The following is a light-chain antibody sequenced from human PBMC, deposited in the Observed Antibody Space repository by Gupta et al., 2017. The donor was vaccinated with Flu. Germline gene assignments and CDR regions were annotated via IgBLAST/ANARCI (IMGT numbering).Light chain of an antibody. Sequence: DIVMTQPPDSLAVSLGERATINCKSSQSVLYSSNNKNYLAWYQQKPGQPPKLLIYWASTRESGVPDRFSGSGSGTEFTLTISSLQAEDFAVYYCQQYYSSPLTFGPGTKVDIK. J-gene: IGKJ3*01. CDR2: WAS. V-gene: IGKV4-1*01. CDR3: QQYYSSPLT. CDR1: QSVLYSSNNKNY.